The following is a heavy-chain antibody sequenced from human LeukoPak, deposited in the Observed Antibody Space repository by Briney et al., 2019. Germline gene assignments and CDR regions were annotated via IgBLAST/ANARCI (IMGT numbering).Heavy chain of an antibody. D-gene: IGHD3-22*01. J-gene: IGHJ4*02. CDR3: ARKSDSSGYYLDY. V-gene: IGHV3-33*01. CDR2: IWYDGSNK. CDR1: GFTFSSYG. Sequence: PGASLRLSCAASGFTFSSYGMRWVRQAPGKGLEWVAVIWYDGSNKYYADSVKGRFTISRDNSKNSLYLQMNSLRAEDTAVYYCARKSDSSGYYLDYWGQGTLVTVSS.